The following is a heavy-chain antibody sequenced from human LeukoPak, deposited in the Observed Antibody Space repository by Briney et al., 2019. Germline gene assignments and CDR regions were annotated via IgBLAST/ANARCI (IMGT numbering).Heavy chain of an antibody. CDR3: ARGSRLRLGELSLYRGGFDY. D-gene: IGHD3-16*02. Sequence: ETLSLTCAVYGESFSGYYWSWIRQPPGKGLEWIGEIHHSGSTNYNPSLKSRVTISVDTSKNQFSLKLSSVTAADTAVYYCARGSRLRLGELSLYRGGFDYWGQGTLVTVSS. CDR1: GESFSGYY. J-gene: IGHJ4*02. CDR2: IHHSGST. V-gene: IGHV4-34*01.